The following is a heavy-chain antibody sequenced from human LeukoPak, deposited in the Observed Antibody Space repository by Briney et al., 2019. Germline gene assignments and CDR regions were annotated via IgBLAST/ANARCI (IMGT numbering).Heavy chain of an antibody. V-gene: IGHV3-53*01. Sequence: GGSLRLSCAVSGFTFSGNYITWVRQAPGKGLEWVSVIYANGNTYYADSMQGRLTISRDKSKNTVFLQMNSLRAEDTAMYYCARVGEGELGNWFDPWGPGTLVTVSS. CDR3: ARVGEGELGNWFDP. J-gene: IGHJ5*02. D-gene: IGHD3-10*01. CDR1: GFTFSGNY. CDR2: IYANGNT.